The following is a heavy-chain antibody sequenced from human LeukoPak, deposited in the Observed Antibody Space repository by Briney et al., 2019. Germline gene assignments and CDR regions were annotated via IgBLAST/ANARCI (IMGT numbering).Heavy chain of an antibody. Sequence: GGSLRLSCAASGFNFANYGMSWVRQAPGKGLERVSTISDSGRRTYYADSVKGRFTISRDNSKNSLYLQMTNLRAEDTALYYCAAVRGRKEMGDYWGQGTLVTVSS. CDR1: GFNFANYG. J-gene: IGHJ4*02. D-gene: IGHD5-24*01. CDR2: ISDSGRRT. V-gene: IGHV3-23*01. CDR3: AAVRGRKEMGDY.